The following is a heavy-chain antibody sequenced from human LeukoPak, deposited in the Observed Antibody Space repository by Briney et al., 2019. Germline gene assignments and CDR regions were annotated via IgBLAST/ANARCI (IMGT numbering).Heavy chain of an antibody. J-gene: IGHJ4*02. D-gene: IGHD5-12*01. V-gene: IGHV3-7*01. Sequence: GGSLRLSCVVSGFTLSDYGIHWVRQAPGKGLEWVANIKQDGSEKYYVDSVKGRFTISRDNAKNSLYLQMSSLRAEDTAVYYCARVTYSGYDFGVYFDYWGQGTLVTVSS. CDR1: GFTLSDYG. CDR3: ARVTYSGYDFGVYFDY. CDR2: IKQDGSEK.